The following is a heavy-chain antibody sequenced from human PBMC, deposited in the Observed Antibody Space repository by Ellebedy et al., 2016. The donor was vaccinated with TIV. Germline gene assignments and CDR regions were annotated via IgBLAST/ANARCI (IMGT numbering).Heavy chain of an antibody. J-gene: IGHJ5*02. CDR3: ARDGGYCSGGSCYSPGGHNWFDP. CDR2: INPNSGGT. D-gene: IGHD2-15*01. V-gene: IGHV1-2*04. CDR1: GYTFTGYY. Sequence: ASVKVSCTASGYTFTGYYMHWVRQAPGQGLEWMGWINPNSGGTNYAQKFQGWVTMTRDTSISTAYMELSRLRSDDTAVYYCARDGGYCSGGSCYSPGGHNWFDPWGQGTLVTVSS.